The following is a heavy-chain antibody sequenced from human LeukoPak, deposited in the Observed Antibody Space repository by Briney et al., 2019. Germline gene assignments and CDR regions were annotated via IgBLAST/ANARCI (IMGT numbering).Heavy chain of an antibody. CDR3: ARVRYYYDGIGNYPYYFDL. J-gene: IGHJ4*02. CDR2: IYYSGST. Sequence: SETLSLTCTVSGDSITTYYWSWFRQPAGKGLEWLGYIYYSGSTNYNPSLGSRVTISLDTSKNQFSLRLTSVTAADTAVYYCARVRYYYDGIGNYPYYFDLWGQGTLVTVSS. V-gene: IGHV4-59*12. CDR1: GDSITTYY. D-gene: IGHD3-22*01.